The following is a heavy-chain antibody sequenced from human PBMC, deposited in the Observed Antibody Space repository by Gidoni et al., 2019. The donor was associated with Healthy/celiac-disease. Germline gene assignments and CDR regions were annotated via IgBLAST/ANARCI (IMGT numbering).Heavy chain of an antibody. J-gene: IGHJ3*02. CDR2: INPSGGST. V-gene: IGHV1-46*01. D-gene: IGHD3-10*01. CDR3: AREGKLWFGELGGGGDAFDI. Sequence: QVQLVQSGAEVKKPGASVKVSCKASGYTFTSYYMHWVRQAPGQGLEWMGIINPSGGSTSYAQKFQGRVTMTRDTSTSTVYMELSSLRSEDTAVYYCAREGKLWFGELGGGGDAFDIWGQGTMVTVSS. CDR1: GYTFTSYY.